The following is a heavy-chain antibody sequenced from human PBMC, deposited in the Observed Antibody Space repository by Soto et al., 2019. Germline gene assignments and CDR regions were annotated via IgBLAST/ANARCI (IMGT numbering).Heavy chain of an antibody. CDR1: GGTFSSYA. V-gene: IGHV1-69*05. Sequence: QVQLVQSGAEVKKPGSSVKVSCKASGGTFSSYAISWVRQAPGQGLEWMGGIIPIFGTANYAQKFQGRVTXTXXXSXXTAYMELSSLRSEDTAVYYCARRVPAAGYDYRIDVWGQGTTVTVSS. CDR2: IIPIFGTA. CDR3: ARRVPAAGYDYRIDV. J-gene: IGHJ6*02. D-gene: IGHD2-2*01.